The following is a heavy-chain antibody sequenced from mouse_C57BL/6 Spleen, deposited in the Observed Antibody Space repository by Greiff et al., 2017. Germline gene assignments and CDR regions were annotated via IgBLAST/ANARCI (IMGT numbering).Heavy chain of an antibody. CDR3: ARSGTRGYFDY. CDR2: IDPSDSYT. CDR1: GYTFTSYW. J-gene: IGHJ2*01. V-gene: IGHV1-69*01. D-gene: IGHD4-1*01. Sequence: QVQLQQSGAELVMPGASVKLSCKASGYTFTSYWMHWVKQRPGQGLEWIGEIDPSDSYTNYNQKFKGKSTLTVDKSSSTAYMQLSSLTSEDSAVYYCARSGTRGYFDYWGQGTTLTVSS.